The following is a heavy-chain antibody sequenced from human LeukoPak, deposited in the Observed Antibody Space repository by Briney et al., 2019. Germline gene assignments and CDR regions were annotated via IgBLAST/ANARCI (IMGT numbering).Heavy chain of an antibody. CDR3: AKSPHSSSWYGYFDY. D-gene: IGHD6-13*01. Sequence: SETLSLTCAVYGGSFSGYYWSWIRQPPGKGLEWIGEINHSGSTNYNPSLKSRVTISVDTSKNQFSLKLSSVTAADTAVYYCAKSPHSSSWYGYFDYWGQGTLVTVSS. V-gene: IGHV4-34*01. CDR2: INHSGST. CDR1: GGSFSGYY. J-gene: IGHJ4*02.